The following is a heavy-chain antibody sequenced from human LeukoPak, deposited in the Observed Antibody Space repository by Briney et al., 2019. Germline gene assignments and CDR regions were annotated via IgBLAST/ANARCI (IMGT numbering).Heavy chain of an antibody. J-gene: IGHJ4*02. CDR2: INPNSGGT. CDR1: GYTFTGYY. V-gene: IGHV1-2*06. D-gene: IGHD6-19*01. Sequence: ASVKVSCKASGYTFTGYYMHWVRQAPGQGLEWMGRINPNSGGTSYAPQFQGRVTMTRDTSISTAYMELSSLRSDDTAVYYCARVSVAGTPDRDYFDYWGQGTLVTVSS. CDR3: ARVSVAGTPDRDYFDY.